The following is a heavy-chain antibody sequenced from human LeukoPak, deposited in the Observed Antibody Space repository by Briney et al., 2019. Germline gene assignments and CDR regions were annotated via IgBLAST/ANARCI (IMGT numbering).Heavy chain of an antibody. CDR3: AKDIAYDYVWGSYLDY. CDR1: GFTFSDHY. D-gene: IGHD3-16*02. CDR2: TRNKANSYTT. Sequence: GGSLRLSCAASGFTFSDHYMDWVRQAPGKGLEWVGRTRNKANSYTTEYAASVKGRFTISRDNAKNSLYLQMNSLRAEDTALYYCAKDIAYDYVWGSYLDYWGQGTLVTVSS. J-gene: IGHJ4*02. V-gene: IGHV3-72*01.